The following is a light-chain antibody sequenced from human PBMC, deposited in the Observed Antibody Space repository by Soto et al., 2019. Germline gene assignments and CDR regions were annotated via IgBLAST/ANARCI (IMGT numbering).Light chain of an antibody. V-gene: IGLV2-14*01. Sequence: QSVLTQPASVSGSPGQSITISCTGTSGDVGDNNYVSWYQQHPGKAPRLIIYEVTYRPSGISDRFSGSKSGNTASLAISGLQAEDEADYYCSSDTSRGVFGGGTKLTVL. CDR2: EVT. CDR3: SSDTSRGV. CDR1: SGDVGDNNY. J-gene: IGLJ3*02.